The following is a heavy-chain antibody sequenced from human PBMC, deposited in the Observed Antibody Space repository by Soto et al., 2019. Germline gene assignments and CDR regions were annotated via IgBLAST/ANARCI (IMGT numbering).Heavy chain of an antibody. Sequence: EVQLVESGGGFVQPGGSLRLSCAASGFTFSGFWMYWVRQAPGKGLVWVSRVNLDGSRPTFADSVKGRFTISRDNAKNTLYLQMYSLRAEDTAVYYCARANGYLNSHLDSWGQGTLVTVSS. CDR2: VNLDGSRP. CDR1: GFTFSGFW. CDR3: ARANGYLNSHLDS. J-gene: IGHJ4*02. V-gene: IGHV3-74*01. D-gene: IGHD5-18*01.